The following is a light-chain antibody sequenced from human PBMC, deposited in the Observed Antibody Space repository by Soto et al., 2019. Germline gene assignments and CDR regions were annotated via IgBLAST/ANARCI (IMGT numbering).Light chain of an antibody. Sequence: EIVMTQSPATLSVSPGERATLSCRASQSVSSNLAWYQQKPGQAPRLLIYGVYTRAPGIPARFSGSGSGTEFTLTISSLQPEDFATYYCQQLESYPSTFGGGTKVDIK. CDR1: QSVSSN. CDR2: GVY. V-gene: IGKV3D-15*01. J-gene: IGKJ4*01. CDR3: QQLESYPST.